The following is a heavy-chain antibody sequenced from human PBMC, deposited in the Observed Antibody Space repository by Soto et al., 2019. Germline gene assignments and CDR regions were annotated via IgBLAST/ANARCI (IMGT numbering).Heavy chain of an antibody. CDR1: GGSFSGYY. J-gene: IGHJ4*02. Sequence: SETLSLTCAVYGGSFSGYYWSWVRQPPGKGLEWIGEIYHSGSTNYNPSLKSRVTISVDKSKNQFSLKLSSVTAADTAVYYCAKDWVLMVYASQDYWGQGTLVTVSS. D-gene: IGHD2-8*01. CDR3: AKDWVLMVYASQDY. V-gene: IGHV4-34*01. CDR2: IYHSGST.